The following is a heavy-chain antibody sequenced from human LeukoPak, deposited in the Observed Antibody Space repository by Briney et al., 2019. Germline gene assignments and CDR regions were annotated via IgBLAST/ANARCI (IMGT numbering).Heavy chain of an antibody. D-gene: IGHD3-3*01. J-gene: IGHJ4*02. CDR2: MNPNSGNT. Sequence: ASVKVSCKASGYTFTSYDINWVRQATGQGLEWMGWMNPNSGNTGYAQKFQGRVTMTRNTSISTAYMELSSLRSEDTAVYYCARGRPDYYDFWSGYHEGFDYWGQGTLVTVSS. V-gene: IGHV1-8*01. CDR1: GYTFTSYD. CDR3: ARGRPDYYDFWSGYHEGFDY.